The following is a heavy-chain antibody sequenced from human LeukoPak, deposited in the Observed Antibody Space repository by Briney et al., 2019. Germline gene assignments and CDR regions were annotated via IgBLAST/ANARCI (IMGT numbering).Heavy chain of an antibody. CDR2: ISYDGSNK. D-gene: IGHD5-18*01. CDR1: GFTFSSYA. V-gene: IGHV3-30-3*01. CDR3: ARDRLVDTAMVFDY. Sequence: GGSLRLSCAASGFTFSSYATHWVRQAPGKGLEWVAVISYDGSNKYYADSVKGRFTISRDNSKNTLYLQMNSLRAEDTAVYYCARDRLVDTAMVFDYWGQGTLVTVSS. J-gene: IGHJ4*02.